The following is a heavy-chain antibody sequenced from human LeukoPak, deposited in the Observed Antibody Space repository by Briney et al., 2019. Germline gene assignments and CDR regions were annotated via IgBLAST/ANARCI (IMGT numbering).Heavy chain of an antibody. Sequence: KPGGSLRLSCAASGFTFSDYYMSWIRQAPGKGLEWVSYISSSGSTIYYADSVKGRFTISRDNAKNSLYLQMNSLRTEDTAVYYCARRRYNWNAIDYWGQGTLVTVSS. CDR3: ARRRYNWNAIDY. CDR2: ISSSGSTI. J-gene: IGHJ4*02. D-gene: IGHD1-20*01. V-gene: IGHV3-11*01. CDR1: GFTFSDYY.